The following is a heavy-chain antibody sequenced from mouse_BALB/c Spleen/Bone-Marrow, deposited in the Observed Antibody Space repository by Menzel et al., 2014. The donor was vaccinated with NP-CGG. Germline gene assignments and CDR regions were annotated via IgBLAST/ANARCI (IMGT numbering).Heavy chain of an antibody. CDR2: IRNKANGYTT. CDR3: ARWLLRAMDY. D-gene: IGHD2-3*01. CDR1: GFTFTDYY. Sequence: EVKLMESGGGLVQPGGSLRLSCATSGFTFTDYYMSWVRQPPGKALEWLGFIRNKANGYTTEYSASVKGRFTISRDNSQSTLYLQMNTLRAEDSATYYCARWLLRAMDYWGQGTSVTVSS. J-gene: IGHJ4*01. V-gene: IGHV7-3*02.